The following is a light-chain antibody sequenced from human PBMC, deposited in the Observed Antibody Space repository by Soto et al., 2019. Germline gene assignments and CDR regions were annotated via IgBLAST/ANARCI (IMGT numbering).Light chain of an antibody. CDR3: VSFTTSKSYV. V-gene: IGLV2-14*01. CDR2: DIT. CDR1: SSDVGAYIF. Sequence: QSVLTQPASVSGSPGQSITISCTGTSSDVGAYIFVSWYQQYPGKAPKLMIYDITNRPSGVSNRFPGSKAGNTASLTISGLQAEDEADYYCVSFTTSKSYVFGTGTKVTVL. J-gene: IGLJ1*01.